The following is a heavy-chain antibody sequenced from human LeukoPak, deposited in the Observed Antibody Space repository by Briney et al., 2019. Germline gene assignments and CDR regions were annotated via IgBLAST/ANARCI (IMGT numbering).Heavy chain of an antibody. Sequence: PSQTLSLTCTVSGGSLSGGAYYWSWIRQHPGKGLEWIGYIYYSGNTYYNPSLKSRVTISVDTSKNQFSLKLSSVTAADTAVYYCARWQYLDTGGYFDYWGQGTLVTVSS. D-gene: IGHD5-18*01. J-gene: IGHJ4*02. CDR1: GGSLSGGAYY. CDR3: ARWQYLDTGGYFDY. CDR2: IYYSGNT. V-gene: IGHV4-31*03.